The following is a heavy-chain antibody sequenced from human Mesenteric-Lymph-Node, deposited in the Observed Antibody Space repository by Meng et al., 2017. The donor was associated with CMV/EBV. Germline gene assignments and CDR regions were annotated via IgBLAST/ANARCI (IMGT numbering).Heavy chain of an antibody. CDR3: ARDPTGTSQIDY. J-gene: IGHJ4*02. Sequence: GGSLRLSCAASGFTFSSYSMNWVRQAPGKGLEWVSSISSSSSYIYYADSVMGRFTISRDNSKNTLYLQMNSLRAEDTAVYYCARDPTGTSQIDYWGQGTLVTVSS. V-gene: IGHV3-21*04. D-gene: IGHD1-1*01. CDR2: ISSSSSYI. CDR1: GFTFSSYS.